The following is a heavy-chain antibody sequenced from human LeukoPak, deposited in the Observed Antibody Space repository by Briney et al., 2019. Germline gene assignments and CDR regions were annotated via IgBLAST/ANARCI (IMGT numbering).Heavy chain of an antibody. Sequence: SDTLSLTCTASGGSISSYYWSWIRQPPGQGLEWIGYIYYSGSTNYNPSLKSRVTISVDTSKNQFSLKLSSVTAADTAVYYCARVAPPYYDFWSGYYTLGYFDYWGQGTLVTVSP. V-gene: IGHV4-59*07. D-gene: IGHD3-3*01. CDR1: GGSISSYY. CDR2: IYYSGST. J-gene: IGHJ4*02. CDR3: ARVAPPYYDFWSGYYTLGYFDY.